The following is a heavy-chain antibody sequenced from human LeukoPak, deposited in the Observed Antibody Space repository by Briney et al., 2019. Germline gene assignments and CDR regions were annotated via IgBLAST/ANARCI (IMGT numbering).Heavy chain of an antibody. V-gene: IGHV1-2*02. CDR2: INPNSGGT. Sequence: ASMKVSCKASGYTFTGYYMHWVRQAPGQGLEWMGWINPNSGGTNYAQKFQGRVTMTRDTSISTAYMELSRLRSDDTAVYYCARSRVTRSHFDYWGQGTLVTVSS. D-gene: IGHD2-15*01. J-gene: IGHJ4*02. CDR1: GYTFTGYY. CDR3: ARSRVTRSHFDY.